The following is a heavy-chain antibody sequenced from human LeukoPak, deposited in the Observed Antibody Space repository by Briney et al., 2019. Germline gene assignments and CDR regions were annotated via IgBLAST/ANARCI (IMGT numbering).Heavy chain of an antibody. CDR1: GGSISSGSISSYS. CDR3: ARGAPSDY. CDR2: IYTSGTT. V-gene: IGHV4-61*02. Sequence: TLSLTCTVSGGSISSGSISSYSWSWVRQPAGKGLEWIGRIYTSGTTNYNPSLKSRVTMSVDTSKSQYSLELNSVTAADTAVYYCARGAPSDYWGQGTLVTVSS. J-gene: IGHJ4*02.